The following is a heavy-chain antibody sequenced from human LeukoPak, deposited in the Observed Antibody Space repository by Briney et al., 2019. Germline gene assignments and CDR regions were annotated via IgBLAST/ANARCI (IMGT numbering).Heavy chain of an antibody. CDR1: GFTFSSYV. CDR2: ISYDVSNK. J-gene: IGHJ4*02. Sequence: PGGSLRLSCAASGFTFSSYVMHWVRQAPGKGLECVAVISYDVSNKYYADSVKGRFTISRDNSKNTLYLQMNSLRAEDTAVYYCAKVPHTIFGVEHKESYFDYWGQGTLVTVSS. D-gene: IGHD3-3*01. V-gene: IGHV3-30*18. CDR3: AKVPHTIFGVEHKESYFDY.